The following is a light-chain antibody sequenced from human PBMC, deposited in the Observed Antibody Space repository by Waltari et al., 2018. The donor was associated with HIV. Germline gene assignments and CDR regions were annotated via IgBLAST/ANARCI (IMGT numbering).Light chain of an antibody. Sequence: VSPGERATLSCRASQSVSSNLAWYQQKPGQAPRLLIYGASTRATGIPARFSGSGSGTEFTLTISSLQSKDFAVYYCQQYNNWITFGQGTRLEIK. CDR2: GAS. CDR1: QSVSSN. CDR3: QQYNNWIT. J-gene: IGKJ5*01. V-gene: IGKV3-15*01.